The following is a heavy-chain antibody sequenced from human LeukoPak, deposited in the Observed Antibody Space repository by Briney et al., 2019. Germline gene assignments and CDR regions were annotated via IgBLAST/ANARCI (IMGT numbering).Heavy chain of an antibody. D-gene: IGHD6-19*01. V-gene: IGHV3-53*04. CDR3: ARVRGSSGWYDYYYGMDV. CDR1: GFTVSSNY. Sequence: PGGSLRLSCAASGFTVSSNYMSWVRQAPGKGLEWASVIYSGGSTYYADSVKGRFTISRHNSKNTLYLQMNSPRAEDTAVYYCARVRGSSGWYDYYYGMDVWGQGTTVTVSS. CDR2: IYSGGST. J-gene: IGHJ6*02.